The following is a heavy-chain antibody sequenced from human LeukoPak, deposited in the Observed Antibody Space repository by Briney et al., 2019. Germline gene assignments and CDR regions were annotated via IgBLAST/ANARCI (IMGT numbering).Heavy chain of an antibody. D-gene: IGHD3-22*01. CDR2: IYYSGST. CDR3: ASTGYYDSSGYYDARYYYYYGMDV. V-gene: IGHV4-59*08. Sequence: PSETLSLTCTVSGGSISSYYWSWIRQPPRKGLEWIGYIYYSGSTNYNPSLKSRVTISVDTSKNQFSLKLSSVTAADTAVYYCASTGYYDSSGYYDARYYYYYGMDVWGQGTTVTVSS. CDR1: GGSISSYY. J-gene: IGHJ6*02.